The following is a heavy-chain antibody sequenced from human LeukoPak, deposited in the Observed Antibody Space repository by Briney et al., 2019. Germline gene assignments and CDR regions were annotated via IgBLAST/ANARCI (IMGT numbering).Heavy chain of an antibody. CDR2: ISWNSGSI. CDR3: AKVSLRNGAFDI. D-gene: IGHD2-8*01. Sequence: GGSLRLSCAASGFTFDDYAMHWVRQAPGKGLEWVSGISWNSGSIGYADSVKGRFTISRDNAKNSLYLQMNSLRAEDTALCYCAKVSLRNGAFDIWGQGTMVTVSS. CDR1: GFTFDDYA. V-gene: IGHV3-9*01. J-gene: IGHJ3*02.